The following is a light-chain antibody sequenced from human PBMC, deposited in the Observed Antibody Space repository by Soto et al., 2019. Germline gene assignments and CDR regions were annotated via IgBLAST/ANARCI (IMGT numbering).Light chain of an antibody. CDR3: QQYDNLPRT. J-gene: IGKJ5*01. CDR2: DAS. V-gene: IGKV1-33*01. Sequence: DIQMTQSPSSLSASAGERVTITCQASQDISNYLNWYQQKPGKAPKLLIYDASNLETGVPSRFSGSGSGTDFTFTISSLQPEDIATYYCQQYDNLPRTFGQGTRLEIK. CDR1: QDISNY.